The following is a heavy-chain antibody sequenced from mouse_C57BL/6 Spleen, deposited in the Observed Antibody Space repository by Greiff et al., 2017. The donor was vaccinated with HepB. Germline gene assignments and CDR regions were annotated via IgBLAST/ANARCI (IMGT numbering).Heavy chain of an antibody. CDR1: GYTFTSYW. V-gene: IGHV1-55*01. D-gene: IGHD2-4*01. CDR3: ARDDYDGFAY. Sequence: QVQLKQSGAELVKPGASVKMSCKASGYTFTSYWMTWVKQRPGQGLEWIGDIYPGSGSTNYNEKFKSKATLTVDTSSSTAYMQLSSLTSEDSAVYYCARDDYDGFAYWGQGTLVTVSA. J-gene: IGHJ3*01. CDR2: IYPGSGST.